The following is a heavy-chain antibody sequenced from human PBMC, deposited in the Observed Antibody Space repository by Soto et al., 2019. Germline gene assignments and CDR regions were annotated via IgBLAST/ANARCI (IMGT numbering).Heavy chain of an antibody. CDR1: GFTVSTYH. V-gene: IGHV3-23*01. CDR3: AKAYSNSWPNDWFDP. D-gene: IGHD6-13*01. CDR2: ITGSGAGS. Sequence: GGSLRLSCAASGFTVSTYHMSWVRQAPGKGLEWVSGITGSGAGSYYSDSVKGRFTISRDNSKNTLYLQMNSLRAEDTAVYYCAKAYSNSWPNDWFDPWGQGTLVTVSS. J-gene: IGHJ5*02.